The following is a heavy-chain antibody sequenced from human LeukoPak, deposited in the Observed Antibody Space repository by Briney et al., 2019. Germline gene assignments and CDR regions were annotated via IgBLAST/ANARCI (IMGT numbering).Heavy chain of an antibody. V-gene: IGHV3-7*01. J-gene: IGHJ3*02. CDR3: ARDRRSRAFDI. CDR2: IKQDGSEK. Sequence: GGSLSLSCAASGFTFSSYCMSWVRQAPGKGLEWVANIKQDGSEKYYVDSVKGRFTISRDNAKNSLYLQMNSLRAEDTAVYYCARDRRSRAFDIWGQGTMVTVSS. CDR1: GFTFSSYC.